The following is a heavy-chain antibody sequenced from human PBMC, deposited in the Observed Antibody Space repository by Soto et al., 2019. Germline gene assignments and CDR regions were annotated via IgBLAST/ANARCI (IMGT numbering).Heavy chain of an antibody. CDR2: ISYDGSNK. CDR1: GFTFSSYG. D-gene: IGHD7-27*01. Sequence: QVQLVESGGGVVQPGRSLRLSCAASGFTFSSYGMHWVRQAPGKGLEWVAVISYDGSNKYYADSVKGRFTISGDNSKNTLYLQMNSLRAEDTAVYYCAKDLPFKQQGIFEWGQGTLVTVSS. V-gene: IGHV3-30*18. J-gene: IGHJ4*02. CDR3: AKDLPFKQQGIFE.